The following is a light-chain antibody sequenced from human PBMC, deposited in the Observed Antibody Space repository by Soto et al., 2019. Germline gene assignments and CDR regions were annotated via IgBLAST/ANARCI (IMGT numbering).Light chain of an antibody. CDR1: QTVNSIY. Sequence: EIVLTQSPGTLSLYRGERATLSCRASQTVNSIYFAWYQRKPGQAPRLLIYGASNRATGIPDRFSGSGSGTDYTLNTSTLEAEDFGVYYYQQYDTFPRTFGQGTKVEIK. CDR2: GAS. CDR3: QQYDTFPRT. J-gene: IGKJ1*01. V-gene: IGKV3-20*01.